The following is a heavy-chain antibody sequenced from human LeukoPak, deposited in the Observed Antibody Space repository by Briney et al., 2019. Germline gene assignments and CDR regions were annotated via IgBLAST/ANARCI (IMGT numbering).Heavy chain of an antibody. CDR1: GFPFSSYS. CDR3: ATGGDFDVLTGNNVSDY. J-gene: IGHJ4*02. D-gene: IGHD3-9*01. V-gene: IGHV3-21*01. CDR2: ISSSSSYI. Sequence: GGSLRLFCAPSGFPFSSYSMNWVRRATGKGLEWVSSISSSSSYIHYADSVKRRFTISRDNAKISMYLQMNSLRAEDTAVYYCATGGDFDVLTGNNVSDYWGQGTLVTVSA.